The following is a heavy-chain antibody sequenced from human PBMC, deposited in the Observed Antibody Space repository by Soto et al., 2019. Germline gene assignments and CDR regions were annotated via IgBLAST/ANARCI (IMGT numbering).Heavy chain of an antibody. V-gene: IGHV3-23*01. CDR2: ISGSGGST. CDR3: AKDQYSGSPGKPDY. D-gene: IGHD1-26*01. J-gene: IGHJ4*02. CDR1: GFTFSNYA. Sequence: ESGGGLVQPGGSLRLSCVASGFTFSNYAMSWVRQAPGKGLEWVSAISGSGGSTYYADSVKGRFTISRDNSKNTLYLQMNSLRAEDTAVYYCAKDQYSGSPGKPDYWGQGTLVTVSS.